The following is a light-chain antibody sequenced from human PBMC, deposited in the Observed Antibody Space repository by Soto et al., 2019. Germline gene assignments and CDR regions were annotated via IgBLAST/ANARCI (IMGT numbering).Light chain of an antibody. CDR3: LQALQTVYT. V-gene: IGKV2-28*01. CDR1: QSLLHSNGYNY. J-gene: IGKJ2*01. CDR2: LGS. Sequence: DIVMTQSPLSLPVTPGEPASISCRSSQSLLHSNGYNYLDWYLQKPGQSPQLLIYLGSNRASGVPDRFSGSGSGTDFKLKISRVEAEDVGVYYCLQALQTVYTFGQGTKLEIK.